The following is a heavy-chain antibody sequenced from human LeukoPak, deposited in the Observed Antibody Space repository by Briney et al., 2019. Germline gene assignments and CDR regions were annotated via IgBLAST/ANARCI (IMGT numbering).Heavy chain of an antibody. CDR1: GFTFSDYY. Sequence: PGGSLRLSCAAPGFTFSDYYMSWIRQAPGKGLEWVSYISSSSSYTNYADSVKGRFTISRDNAKNSLYLQMNSLRAEDTAVYYCATRRQQLVMNYYGMDVWGQGTTVTVSS. J-gene: IGHJ6*02. CDR3: ATRRQQLVMNYYGMDV. D-gene: IGHD6-13*01. V-gene: IGHV3-11*06. CDR2: ISSSSSYT.